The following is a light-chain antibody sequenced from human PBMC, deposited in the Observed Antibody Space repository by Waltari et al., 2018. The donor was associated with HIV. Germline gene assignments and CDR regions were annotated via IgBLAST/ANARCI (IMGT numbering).Light chain of an antibody. CDR3: QSYDSSLTGSV. V-gene: IGLV1-40*01. CDR1: SSNIGAGYD. CDR2: GNN. J-gene: IGLJ2*01. Sequence: QSVLTQPPSVSGAPGQRVTISCTGSSSNIGAGYDVHWYQQVPGTAPKLLIYGNNNRPSGVPDRFSVSKSGASPSLAITGLQAEDEADYYCQSYDSSLTGSVFGGGTKLTVL.